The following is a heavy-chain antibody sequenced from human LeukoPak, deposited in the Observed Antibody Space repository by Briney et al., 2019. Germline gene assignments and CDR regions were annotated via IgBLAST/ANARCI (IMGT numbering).Heavy chain of an antibody. V-gene: IGHV3-30*02. CDR1: GFTFSDYY. Sequence: GGSLRLSCAASGFTFSDYYMSWVRQAPGKGLEWVAFIRYDGTNRYYADSVKGRFTISRDNSKNTLYLQMNSLRAEDTAVYYCAKSTIVGATVDAFDIWGQGTMVTVSS. CDR3: AKSTIVGATVDAFDI. J-gene: IGHJ3*02. CDR2: IRYDGTNR. D-gene: IGHD1-26*01.